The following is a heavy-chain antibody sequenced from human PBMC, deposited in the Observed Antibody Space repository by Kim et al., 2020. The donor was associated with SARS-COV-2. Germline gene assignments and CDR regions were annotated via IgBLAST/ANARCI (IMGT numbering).Heavy chain of an antibody. D-gene: IGHD2-2*01. J-gene: IGHJ5*02. CDR1: GYSFTSYW. CDR2: IYPGDSDT. CDR3: AIFSDQPRGWFDP. Sequence: GASLKISCKGSGYSFTSYWIGWVRQMPGKGLEWMGIIYPGDSDTRYSPSFQGQVTISADKSISTAYLQWSSLKASDTAMYYCAIFSDQPRGWFDPWGQGTLVTVSS. V-gene: IGHV5-51*01.